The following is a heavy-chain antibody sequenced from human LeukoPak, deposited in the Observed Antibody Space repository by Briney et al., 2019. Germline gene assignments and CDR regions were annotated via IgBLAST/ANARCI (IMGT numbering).Heavy chain of an antibody. CDR3: AGKEAYYYGSGSYIWFDP. CDR2: IHYSGST. V-gene: IGHV4-39*01. CDR1: GGSISNSNYY. J-gene: IGHJ5*02. D-gene: IGHD3-10*01. Sequence: SETLSLTRTVSGGSISNSNYYWGWIRQPPGKGLEWIASIHYSGSTYNNPSLKSRVTISVDTSKNQFSLRLSSVTAADTAVYYCAGKEAYYYGSGSYIWFDPWGQGTLVTVSS.